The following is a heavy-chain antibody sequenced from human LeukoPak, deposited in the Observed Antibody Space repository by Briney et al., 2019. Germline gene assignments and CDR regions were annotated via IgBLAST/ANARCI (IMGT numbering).Heavy chain of an antibody. J-gene: IGHJ4*02. CDR1: GFTFSSYD. CDR2: IGTAGDT. D-gene: IGHD6-13*01. CDR3: ARVWSPPYTTSWPDYFDY. V-gene: IGHV3-13*01. Sequence: GGSLRLSCAASGFTFSSYDMHWVRQATGKGLEWVSAIGTAGDTYYPGSVKGRFTISRDKAKNSLYLQMNSLRAEDTAVYYCARVWSPPYTTSWPDYFDYWGQGTLVTVSS.